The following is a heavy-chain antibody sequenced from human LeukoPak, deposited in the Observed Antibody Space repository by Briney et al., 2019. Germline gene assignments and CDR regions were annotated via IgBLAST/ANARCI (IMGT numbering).Heavy chain of an antibody. CDR2: ISSSSSYI. CDR3: ARDSLDYGDYGDY. V-gene: IGHV3-21*01. CDR1: GFTFSSYS. D-gene: IGHD4-17*01. Sequence: GSLRLSCAASGFTFSSYSMNWVRQAPGKGLEWVSSISSSSSYIYYAGSVKGRFTISRDNAKNSLYLQMNSLRAEDTAVYYCARDSLDYGDYGDYWGQGTLVTVSS. J-gene: IGHJ4*02.